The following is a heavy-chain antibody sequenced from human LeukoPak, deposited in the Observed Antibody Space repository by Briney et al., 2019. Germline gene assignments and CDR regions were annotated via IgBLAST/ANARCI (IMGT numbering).Heavy chain of an antibody. CDR2: IIPILGIA. V-gene: IGHV1-69*04. D-gene: IGHD6-13*01. J-gene: IGHJ5*02. Sequence: ASVKVSCKASGGTFSSYAISWVRQAPGQGLEWMGRIIPILGIANYAQKLQGRVTMTTDTSTSTAYMEVRSLRSDDTAVYYCARDSSVVAAAGFNWFDPWGQGTLVTVSS. CDR1: GGTFSSYA. CDR3: ARDSSVVAAAGFNWFDP.